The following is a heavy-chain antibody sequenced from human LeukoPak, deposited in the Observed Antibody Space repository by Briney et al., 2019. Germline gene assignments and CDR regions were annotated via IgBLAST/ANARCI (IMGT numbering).Heavy chain of an antibody. CDR2: INPNSGGT. Sequence: GASVTVSCKASGYTFTGYYMHWVRQAPGQGLEWMGWINPNSGGTNYAQKFQGRVTMTRDTSISTAYMELSRLRSDDTAVYYCARPVVPALYMRNWFDPWGQGTLVTVSS. CDR3: ARPVVPALYMRNWFDP. CDR1: GYTFTGYY. J-gene: IGHJ5*02. D-gene: IGHD2-2*01. V-gene: IGHV1-2*02.